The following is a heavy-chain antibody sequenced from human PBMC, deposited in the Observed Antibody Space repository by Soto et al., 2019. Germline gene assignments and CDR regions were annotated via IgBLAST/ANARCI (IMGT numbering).Heavy chain of an antibody. Sequence: EVQLLESGGGLVHPGGSLRLSCTTSGLTFSSFSMTWVRQAPWKGLEWVSSISGNGGSKYYAESVKGRFTISRDNSENKLSLQMNTLTAEDTAIYYCAKGSTYYYYNMESWGKGTTVVVPS. D-gene: IGHD3-10*01. CDR2: ISGNGGSK. J-gene: IGHJ6*03. V-gene: IGHV3-23*01. CDR1: GLTFSSFS. CDR3: AKGSTYYYYNMES.